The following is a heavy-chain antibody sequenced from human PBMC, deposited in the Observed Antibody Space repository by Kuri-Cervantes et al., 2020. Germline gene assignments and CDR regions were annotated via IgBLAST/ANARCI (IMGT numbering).Heavy chain of an antibody. D-gene: IGHD3-10*01. CDR1: GYTLTELS. V-gene: IGHV1-24*01. CDR2: FDPEDGET. CDR3: ARGAYGSGSYYLVMGLDY. Sequence: ASVKVSCKVSGYTLTELSMHWVRQAPGKGLEWMGGFDPEDGETIYAQKFQGRVTMTRNTSISTAYMELSSLRSEDTAVYYCARGAYGSGSYYLVMGLDYWGQGTLVTVSS. J-gene: IGHJ4*02.